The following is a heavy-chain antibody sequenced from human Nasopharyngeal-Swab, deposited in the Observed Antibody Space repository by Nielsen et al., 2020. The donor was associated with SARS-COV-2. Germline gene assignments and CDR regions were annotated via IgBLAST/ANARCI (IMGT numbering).Heavy chain of an antibody. CDR3: VRDKGDGYNSDYYYMDV. Sequence: GESLKISCAASGFTFSSYWMSWVRQAPGKGLEWVANIKQDGSEKYYVDSLKGRFTISRDNAKNSLYLQMNSLRAEDTAVYYCVRDKGDGYNSDYYYMDVWGKGTTVTVSS. CDR2: IKQDGSEK. J-gene: IGHJ6*03. V-gene: IGHV3-7*05. CDR1: GFTFSSYW. D-gene: IGHD5-24*01.